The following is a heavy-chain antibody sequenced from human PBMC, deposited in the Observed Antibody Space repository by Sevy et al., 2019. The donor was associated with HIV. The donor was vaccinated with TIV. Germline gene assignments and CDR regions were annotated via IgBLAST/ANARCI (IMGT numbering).Heavy chain of an antibody. CDR3: ARVRRMGNQLWKADY. CDR1: GESFSDYY. J-gene: IGHJ4*02. CDR2: INYTGNT. Sequence: SEILSLTCGVSGESFSDYYWSWIRQPPRKGLEWIGEINYTGNTNDNPSLESRVRLSIDTSRKQFSLRLSSVTAADTAVYYCARVRRMGNQLWKADYWGQGTLVTVSS. D-gene: IGHD3-10*01. V-gene: IGHV4-34*01.